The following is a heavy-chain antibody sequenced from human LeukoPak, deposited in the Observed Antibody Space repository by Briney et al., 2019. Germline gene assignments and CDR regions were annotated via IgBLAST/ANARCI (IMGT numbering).Heavy chain of an antibody. V-gene: IGHV3-23*01. Sequence: GGSLRLSCVASGLTFSNYAMNWVRQAPGKGLEWVAVISGRGDSTYFPDSVKGRLTISRDDSKNMVFLQMNSLRVEDTAIYYCAKSSTRDAPLGYFDYWGQGALVTVSS. J-gene: IGHJ4*02. CDR1: GLTFSNYA. CDR2: ISGRGDST. CDR3: AKSSTRDAPLGYFDY.